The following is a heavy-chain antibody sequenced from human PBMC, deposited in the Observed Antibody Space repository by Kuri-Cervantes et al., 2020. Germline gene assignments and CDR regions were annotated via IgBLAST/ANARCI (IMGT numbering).Heavy chain of an antibody. D-gene: IGHD3-10*01. CDR3: AILYGSGSYIPY. CDR1: GFTFSSYS. CDR2: ISSSSSTI. J-gene: IGHJ4*02. V-gene: IGHV3-48*02. Sequence: ETLSLTCAASGFTFSSYSMNWVRQAPGKGLEWVSYISSSSSTIYYADSVKGRFTISRDNAKNSLYLQMNSLRDEDTAVYYCAILYGSGSYIPYWGQGTLVTVSS.